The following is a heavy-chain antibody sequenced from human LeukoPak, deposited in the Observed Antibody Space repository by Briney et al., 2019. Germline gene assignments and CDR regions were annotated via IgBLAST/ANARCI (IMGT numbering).Heavy chain of an antibody. J-gene: IGHJ4*02. CDR2: IRSKANSYAT. Sequence: PGGSLRLSCAASGFTFSGSAMHWIRQASGKGLEWVGRIRSKANSYATAYAASVKGRFTISRDDSKNTAYLQMNSLKTEDTAVYYCTSPTAGGPDYWGQGTLVTVSS. CDR3: TSPTAGGPDY. V-gene: IGHV3-73*01. D-gene: IGHD4-17*01. CDR1: GFTFSGSA.